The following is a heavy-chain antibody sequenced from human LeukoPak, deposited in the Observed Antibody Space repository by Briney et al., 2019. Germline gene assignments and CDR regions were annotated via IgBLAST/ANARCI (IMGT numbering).Heavy chain of an antibody. CDR2: IYSGGST. D-gene: IGHD1-26*01. CDR1: GFTVSSNY. J-gene: IGHJ4*02. CDR3: TRGFSMVVGATTGFDY. V-gene: IGHV3-66*01. Sequence: GGSLRLSCAASGFTVSSNYMSWVRQAPGKGLEWVSVIYSGGSTYYADSVKGRFTISGDNSKNTLYLQMNSLRAEDTAVYYCTRGFSMVVGATTGFDYWGQGTLVTVSS.